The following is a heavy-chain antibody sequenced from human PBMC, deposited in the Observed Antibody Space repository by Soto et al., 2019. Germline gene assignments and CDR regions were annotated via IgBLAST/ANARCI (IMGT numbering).Heavy chain of an antibody. CDR2: INGRSNYK. D-gene: IGHD1-20*01. V-gene: IGHV3-21*02. CDR1: GFSFSTYN. Sequence: EVELLESGGGLVKPGGSLRLSCAASGFSFSTYNMNWVRQASGKGLEWVSSINGRSNYKYYTDSVKGRFTISRDNPKNSLYLQMDSLRAEDTAVYYCVREDGLVGSNSAFDQWGQGTLVIVSS. CDR3: VREDGLVGSNSAFDQ. J-gene: IGHJ4*02.